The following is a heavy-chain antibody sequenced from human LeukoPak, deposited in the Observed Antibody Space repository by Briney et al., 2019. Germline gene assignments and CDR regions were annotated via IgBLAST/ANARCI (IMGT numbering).Heavy chain of an antibody. CDR2: IYYSGST. Sequence: PSETLSLTCTVSGGSISSSSYYWGWIRQSPGKGLEWIGSIYYSGSTYYNPSLKSQVTISVDTSKNQFSLKLSSVTAADTAVYYCARDGWIAAAGTTGWGQGTLATVSS. CDR3: ARDGWIAAAGTTG. D-gene: IGHD6-13*01. J-gene: IGHJ4*02. V-gene: IGHV4-39*07. CDR1: GGSISSSSYY.